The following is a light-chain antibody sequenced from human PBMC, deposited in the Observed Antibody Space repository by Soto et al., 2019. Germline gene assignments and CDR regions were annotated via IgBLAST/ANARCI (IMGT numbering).Light chain of an antibody. CDR2: AAS. J-gene: IGKJ1*01. CDR1: QCIIDY. Sequence: IQMTPSPSSLSASVGYVVTVTCRASQCIIDYLAWYQHKPGKIPELLLYAASTLQSGVPSRFSGSGSGTEFTLTISSLQPEDVATYYCLQLNTYPWTFGQGTKV. CDR3: LQLNTYPWT. V-gene: IGKV1-9*01.